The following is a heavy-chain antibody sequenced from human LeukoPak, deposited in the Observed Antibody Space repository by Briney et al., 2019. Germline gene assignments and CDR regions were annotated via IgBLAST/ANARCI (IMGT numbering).Heavy chain of an antibody. V-gene: IGHV1-8*01. CDR2: MNPNSGNT. CDR1: GYTFTSYD. D-gene: IGHD4-17*01. J-gene: IGHJ6*03. CDR3: ARGYGDYAFDYYYYMDV. Sequence: ASVKVSCKASGYTFTSYDINWVRQATGQGLEWMGWMNPNSGNTGYAQKFQGRVTMTRNTSISTAYMELSSLRYEATAVYYCARGYGDYAFDYYYYMDVWGKGTTVTVSS.